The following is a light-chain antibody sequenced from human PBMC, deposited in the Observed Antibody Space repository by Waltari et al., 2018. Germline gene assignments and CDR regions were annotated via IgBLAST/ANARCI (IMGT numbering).Light chain of an antibody. V-gene: IGLV2-11*01. CDR1: SSDVGGYDS. J-gene: IGLJ1*01. CDR2: DVN. CDR3: CSFAGSPPYV. Sequence: QSALTQPRSVSGFPGQSVTISCTGTSSDVGGYDSVSWYQQHPGKAPKLMIYDVNKRPSGVPDRLSGSKSGNTAFLTISGLQGEDEADYYCCSFAGSPPYVFGTGTKVTVL.